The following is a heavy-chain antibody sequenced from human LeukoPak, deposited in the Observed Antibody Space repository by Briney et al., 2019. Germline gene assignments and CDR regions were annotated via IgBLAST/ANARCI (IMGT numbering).Heavy chain of an antibody. CDR3: AAHTYYFSSGSFGH. CDR1: GYSFTSYD. J-gene: IGHJ4*02. D-gene: IGHD3-10*01. CDR2: MNPSSGNT. Sequence: GASVKVSCKASGYSFTSYDINWVRQATGQGPEWIGWMNPSSGNTGYAQRFQGRVTMTRDTSTSTACLELCSLRSEDTAVYYCAAHTYYFSSGSFGHWGQGTLVTVSS. V-gene: IGHV1-8*01.